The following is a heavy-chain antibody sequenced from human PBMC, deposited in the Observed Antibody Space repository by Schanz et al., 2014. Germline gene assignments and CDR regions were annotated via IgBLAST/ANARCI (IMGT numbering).Heavy chain of an antibody. D-gene: IGHD6-6*01. Sequence: QVQLQESGPGLVKPSETLSLNCRISGSINSYYWSWIRQPPGKGLEWIGYISYSGSTNYNPSLRSRVTISLDRSRNQFSLNLRTVTAADTAIYYCARRIAARSGVGYDYHYGMDVWSQGTTVIVSS. CDR3: ARRIAARSGVGYDYHYGMDV. J-gene: IGHJ6*02. V-gene: IGHV4-59*01. CDR1: GSINSYY. CDR2: ISYSGST.